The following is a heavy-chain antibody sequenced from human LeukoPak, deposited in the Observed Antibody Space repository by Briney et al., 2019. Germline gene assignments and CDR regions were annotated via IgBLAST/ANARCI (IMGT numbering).Heavy chain of an antibody. CDR1: GYRFSNYW. CDR2: IYPGDSDA. Sequence: GESLKISCKGSGYRFSNYWIAWVRQMPGKGLEWIGIIYPGDSDARYSPSSQGQVTISADKSISAAYLQWSSLKASDTAMFYCARILVSGRGPFDYWGQGTLVTVSS. CDR3: ARILVSGRGPFDY. V-gene: IGHV5-51*01. D-gene: IGHD6-19*01. J-gene: IGHJ4*02.